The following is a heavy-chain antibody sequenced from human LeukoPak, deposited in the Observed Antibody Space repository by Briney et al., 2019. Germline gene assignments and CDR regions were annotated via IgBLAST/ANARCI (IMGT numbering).Heavy chain of an antibody. D-gene: IGHD3-3*01. CDR2: INHSGST. CDR3: ARAKPKPTALLITTFGVVRGHAFDI. V-gene: IGHV4-34*01. Sequence: SETLSLTCAVYGGSFSGYYWSWIRQPPGKGLEWIGEINHSGSTNYNPSLKSRVTISVDTSKNQFSLKLSSVTAADTAVYYCARAKPKPTALLITTFGVVRGHAFDIWGQGTMVTVSS. CDR1: GGSFSGYY. J-gene: IGHJ3*02.